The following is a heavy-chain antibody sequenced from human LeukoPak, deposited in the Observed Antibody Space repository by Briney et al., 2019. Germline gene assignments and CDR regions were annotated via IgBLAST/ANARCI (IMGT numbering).Heavy chain of an antibody. Sequence: SQTLSLTCAISGDSVSSNSAAWNWIRQSPSRGLEWLGRTYYRSKWYMRSRVSINPHTSKNQFSLQLNSVTPEDTAVYYCARGYSSGIDYWGQGTLVTVSS. V-gene: IGHV6-1*01. J-gene: IGHJ4*02. CDR3: ARGYSSGIDY. CDR2: TYYRSKWY. CDR1: GDSVSSNSAA. D-gene: IGHD6-19*01.